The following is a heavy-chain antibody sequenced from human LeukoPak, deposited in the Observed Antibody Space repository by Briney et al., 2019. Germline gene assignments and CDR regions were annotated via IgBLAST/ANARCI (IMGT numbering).Heavy chain of an antibody. D-gene: IGHD2-2*01. CDR3: ARSGPPAGRPDAFDI. Sequence: SETLSLTCTVSGGSISTSSYHWGWFRQPPGKALKCIGTIYYSGKTYYNPSLNSRVTISIHTSKNEFSLKLSSVTAADRAVYYCARSGPPAGRPDAFDIWGQGTMATVSS. CDR2: IYYSGKT. V-gene: IGHV4-39*07. CDR1: GGSISTSSYH. J-gene: IGHJ3*02.